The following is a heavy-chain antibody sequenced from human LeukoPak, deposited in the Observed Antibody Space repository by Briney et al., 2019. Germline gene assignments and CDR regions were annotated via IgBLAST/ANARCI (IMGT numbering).Heavy chain of an antibody. D-gene: IGHD3-22*01. J-gene: IGHJ3*02. V-gene: IGHV3-9*01. CDR3: AKGYHDSSGYYLEAPDAFDI. CDR2: ISWNSGSI. CDR1: GFTFDDYA. Sequence: GGSLRLSRAASGFTFDDYAMHWVRQAPGKGLEWVSGISWNSGSIGYADSVKGRFTISRDNAKNSLYLQMNSLRAEDTALYYCAKGYHDSSGYYLEAPDAFDIWGQGTMVTVSS.